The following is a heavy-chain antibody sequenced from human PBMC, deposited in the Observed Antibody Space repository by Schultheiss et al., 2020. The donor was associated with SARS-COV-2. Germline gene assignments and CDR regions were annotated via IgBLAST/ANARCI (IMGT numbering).Heavy chain of an antibody. CDR3: ARVKQQLYVWFDP. CDR1: GGSVSSGSYY. J-gene: IGHJ5*02. D-gene: IGHD6-13*01. CDR2: IYHSGST. Sequence: SETLSLTCSVSGGSVSSGSYYWSWIRQSPGRGLEWIGNIYHSGSTYSNPSLKSRVALSVDTSKNQFSLKLSSVTAADTAVYYCARVKQQLYVWFDPWGQGTLVTVSS. V-gene: IGHV4-31*03.